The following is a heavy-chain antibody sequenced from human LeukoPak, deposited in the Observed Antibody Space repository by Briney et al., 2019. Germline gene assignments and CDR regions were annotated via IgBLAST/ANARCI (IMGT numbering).Heavy chain of an antibody. Sequence: GGSLRLSCAASGFTLSSYGMHWVRQAPGKGLEWVAVIWYDGSNKYYADSVKGRFTISRDNSKNTLYLQMNSLRAEDTAVYYCAKFALGWLLYFDYWGQGTLVTVSS. D-gene: IGHD3-3*01. J-gene: IGHJ4*02. CDR2: IWYDGSNK. CDR1: GFTLSSYG. V-gene: IGHV3-33*06. CDR3: AKFALGWLLYFDY.